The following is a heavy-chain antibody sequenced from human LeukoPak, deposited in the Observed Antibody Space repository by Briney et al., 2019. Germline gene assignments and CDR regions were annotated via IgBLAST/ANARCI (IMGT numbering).Heavy chain of an antibody. CDR1: GGSISSSSYY. J-gene: IGHJ4*02. V-gene: IGHV4-39*01. CDR2: IYYSGST. D-gene: IGHD1-26*01. Sequence: PSETLSLTCTVSGGSISSSSYYWGWIRQPPGKGLEWIGSIYYSGSTYYNPSLKSRVTISVDTSKNQFSLKLSSVTAADTAVYYWAGPGEGGWELPFDYWGQGALVTVSS. CDR3: AGPGEGGWELPFDY.